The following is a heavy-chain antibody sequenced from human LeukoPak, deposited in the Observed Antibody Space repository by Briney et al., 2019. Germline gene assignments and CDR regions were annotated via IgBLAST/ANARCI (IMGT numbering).Heavy chain of an antibody. CDR1: GYTFTSYG. CDR3: ARSPITMVRGVINYFDY. V-gene: IGHV1-18*01. D-gene: IGHD3-10*01. Sequence: GASVKVSCKASGYTFTSYGISWVQQAPGQGLEWMGWISAYNGNTNYAQKLQGRVTMTTDTSTSTAYMELRSLRSDDTAVYYCARSPITMVRGVINYFDYWGQGTLVTVSS. J-gene: IGHJ4*02. CDR2: ISAYNGNT.